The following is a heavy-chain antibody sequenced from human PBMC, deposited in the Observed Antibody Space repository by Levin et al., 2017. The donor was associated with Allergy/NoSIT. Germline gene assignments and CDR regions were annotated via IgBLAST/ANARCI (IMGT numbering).Heavy chain of an antibody. J-gene: IGHJ4*02. CDR1: GGSISGYY. Sequence: SQTLSLTCIVSGGSISGYYWTWIRQPPGKGLEWIGNIYYTGSTVYNPSLKSRVTISVDTSKNQFSLNLRSVTAADTAVYYCARGLAGSSRYTLGYWGQGTLVTVSS. CDR3: ARGLAGSSRYTLGY. V-gene: IGHV4-59*01. CDR2: IYYTGST. D-gene: IGHD3-16*02.